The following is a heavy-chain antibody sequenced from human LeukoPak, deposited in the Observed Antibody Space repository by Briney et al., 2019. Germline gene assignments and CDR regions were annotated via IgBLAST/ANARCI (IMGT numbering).Heavy chain of an antibody. CDR3: ARWSDSSGSYSFDY. CDR1: GFFCSRYS. J-gene: IGHJ4*02. V-gene: IGHV3-21*01. CDR2: ISSSSSYI. Sequence: GWSLRLCCAASGFFCSRYSMNWVRRAPRKGLESVSSISSSSSYIYYADSVEGRFTISRDNAKNSLYLQMNRLRAEDTAVYYCARWSDSSGSYSFDYWGQGTLVTVSS. D-gene: IGHD3-22*01.